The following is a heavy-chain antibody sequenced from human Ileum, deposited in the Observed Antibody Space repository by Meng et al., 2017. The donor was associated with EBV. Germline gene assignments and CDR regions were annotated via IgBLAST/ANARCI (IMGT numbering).Heavy chain of an antibody. CDR2: IYHSGST. Sequence: VQLQESSPGLVMPSGTLFLTCAVSGGSMSSTNWWSWVRQPPGKGLEWIGEIYHSGSTNYNPSLKSRDSISVDKSKNQFSLKLSSVTAADTAVYYCARADKVRFDYWGQGTLVTVSS. V-gene: IGHV4-4*02. CDR3: ARADKVRFDY. CDR1: GGSMSSTNW. J-gene: IGHJ4*02.